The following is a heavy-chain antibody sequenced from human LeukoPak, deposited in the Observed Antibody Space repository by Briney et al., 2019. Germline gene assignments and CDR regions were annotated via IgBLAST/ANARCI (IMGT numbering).Heavy chain of an antibody. CDR3: ARGSAGDIVATIGDY. J-gene: IGHJ4*02. CDR1: GYTFTSYG. CDR2: ISAYNGNT. D-gene: IGHD5-12*01. Sequence: GASVKVSCKASGYTFTSYGISWVRQAPGQGLEWMGWISAYNGNTNYAQKLQGRVTMTTDTSTSTAYMELRSLRSDDTAVYYCARGSAGDIVATIGDYWGQGTLVTVSS. V-gene: IGHV1-18*01.